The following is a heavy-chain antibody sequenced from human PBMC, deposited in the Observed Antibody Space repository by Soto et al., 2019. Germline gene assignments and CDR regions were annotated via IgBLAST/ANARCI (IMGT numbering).Heavy chain of an antibody. D-gene: IGHD3-9*01. Sequence: SSETLSLTCTVSGGSISSYYWSWIRQPPGKGLEWIGYIYYSGSTNYNPSLKSRVTISVDTSNNQFSLKLSSVTAADTAVYYCVRNYYDILTGYYSYYYYGMDVWGQGTTVTVSS. CDR3: VRNYYDILTGYYSYYYYGMDV. CDR2: IYYSGST. J-gene: IGHJ6*02. V-gene: IGHV4-59*08. CDR1: GGSISSYY.